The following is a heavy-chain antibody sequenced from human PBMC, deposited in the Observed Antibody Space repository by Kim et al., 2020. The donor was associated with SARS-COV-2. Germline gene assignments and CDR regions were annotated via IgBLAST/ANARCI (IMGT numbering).Heavy chain of an antibody. V-gene: IGHV3-23*01. CDR2: ISGDGSET. D-gene: IGHD3-10*01. CDR1: GFTFAMYA. Sequence: GGSLRLSCAASGFTFAMYAMTWVRQPPGKGLEWVSFISGDGSETSYADSVKGRFTVSRDSAKNTLYLQMNTLRADDMAVYYCVKGSPLGDYWGQGTLVTV. J-gene: IGHJ4*02. CDR3: VKGSPLGDY.